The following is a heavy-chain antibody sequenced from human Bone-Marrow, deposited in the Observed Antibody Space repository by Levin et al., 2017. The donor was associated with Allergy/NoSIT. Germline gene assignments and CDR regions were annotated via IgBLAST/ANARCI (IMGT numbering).Heavy chain of an antibody. J-gene: IGHJ6*02. CDR3: ARPLWFGELFRRNEAYYYGMDV. CDR2: IIPIFGTA. V-gene: IGHV1-69*13. Sequence: SVKVSCKASGGTFSSYAISWVRQAPGQGLEWMGGIIPIFGTANYAQKFQGRVTITADESTSTAYMELSSLRSEDTAVYYCARPLWFGELFRRNEAYYYGMDVWGQGTTVTVSS. D-gene: IGHD3-10*01. CDR1: GGTFSSYA.